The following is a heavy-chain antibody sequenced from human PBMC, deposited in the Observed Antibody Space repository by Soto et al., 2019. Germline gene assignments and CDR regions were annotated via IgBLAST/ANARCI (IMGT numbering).Heavy chain of an antibody. Sequence: GGSLRLSCAASGFTFSSYGMHWVRQAPGKGLEWVSVISTSGTTKYYADSAKGRFTISRDNSKNTLYMQMDSLRAEDTAAYYCAKVAIRGAAGGNYGMDVWGQGTTVTVSS. D-gene: IGHD6-13*01. V-gene: IGHV3-NL1*01. J-gene: IGHJ6*02. CDR3: AKVAIRGAAGGNYGMDV. CDR1: GFTFSSYG. CDR2: ISTSGTTK.